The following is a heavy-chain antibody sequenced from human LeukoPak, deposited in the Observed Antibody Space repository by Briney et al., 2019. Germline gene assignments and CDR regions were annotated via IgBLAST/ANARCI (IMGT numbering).Heavy chain of an antibody. CDR2: IWSDGRNK. V-gene: IGHV3-33*06. D-gene: IGHD4-17*01. CDR1: GFTFNSYG. J-gene: IGHJ6*02. Sequence: GGSLRLSCTASGFTFNSYGMHWVRQAPGKGLEWVAVIWSDGRNKHYADSVKGRFTISRDNVKNTLYLQMNSLRAEDTAVYYCAKVSGDYDNLVYYGMDGWGQGTTVTVS. CDR3: AKVSGDYDNLVYYGMDG.